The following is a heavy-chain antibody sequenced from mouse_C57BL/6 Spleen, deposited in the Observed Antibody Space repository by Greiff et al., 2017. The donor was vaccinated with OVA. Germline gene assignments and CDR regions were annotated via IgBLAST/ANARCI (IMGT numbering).Heavy chain of an antibody. CDR2: INPNNGGT. J-gene: IGHJ2*01. CDR1: GYTFTDYY. CDR3: ARWSYYGPFYYFDY. V-gene: IGHV1-26*01. Sequence: EVQLQQSGPELVKPGASVKISCKAYGYTFTDYYMNWVKQSHGKSLEWIGDINPNNGGTSYNQKFKGKATLTVDKSSSTAYMELRSLTAEDSAVYYCARWSYYGPFYYFDYWGQGTTLTVSS. D-gene: IGHD2-1*01.